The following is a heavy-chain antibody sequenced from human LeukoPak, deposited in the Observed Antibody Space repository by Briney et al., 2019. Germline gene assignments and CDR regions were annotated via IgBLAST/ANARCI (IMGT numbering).Heavy chain of an antibody. V-gene: IGHV3-21*01. J-gene: IGHJ4*02. D-gene: IGHD2-2*01. CDR2: ISSSSSYI. CDR1: GFTFSSYS. CDR3: ATQPSRYCSSTSCYDFDY. Sequence: GGSLRLSCAASGFTFSSYSMNWDRQAPGKGLEWVSSISSSSSYICYADSVKGRFTISRDNAKNSLYLQMNSLRAEDTAVYYCATQPSRYCSSTSCYDFDYWGQGTLVTVSS.